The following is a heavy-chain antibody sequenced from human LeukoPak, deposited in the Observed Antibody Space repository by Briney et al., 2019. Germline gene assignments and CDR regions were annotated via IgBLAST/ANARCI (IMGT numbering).Heavy chain of an antibody. CDR3: ARGVRKGYCSGGSCYSRDYYGMDV. Sequence: PSETLSLTCAVYGGSFSGYYWSWIRQPPGKGLEWIGEINHSGSTNYNPSLKSRVTISVDTSKNQFSLKLSSVTAADTAVYYCARGVRKGYCSGGSCYSRDYYGMDVRGQGTTVTVSS. J-gene: IGHJ6*02. CDR1: GGSFSGYY. V-gene: IGHV4-34*01. CDR2: INHSGST. D-gene: IGHD2-15*01.